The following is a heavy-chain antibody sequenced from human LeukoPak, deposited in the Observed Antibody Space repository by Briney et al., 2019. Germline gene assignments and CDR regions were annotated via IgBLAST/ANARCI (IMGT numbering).Heavy chain of an antibody. V-gene: IGHV4-59*08. CDR3: GSSSYYYYYGMDV. Sequence: SETLSLTCTVSGDSISSYYWSWIRQSPEKGLEWIGYIHYTGSTYYNPSLKSRVIISVDTSKNQFSLKLSSVTAADTAVYYCGSSSYYYYYGMDVWGQGTTVTVSS. J-gene: IGHJ6*02. D-gene: IGHD6-6*01. CDR2: IHYTGST. CDR1: GDSISSYY.